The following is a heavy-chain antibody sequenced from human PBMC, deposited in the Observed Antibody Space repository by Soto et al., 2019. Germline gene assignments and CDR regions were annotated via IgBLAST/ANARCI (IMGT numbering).Heavy chain of an antibody. V-gene: IGHV2-26*01. D-gene: IGHD3-3*01. CDR3: ARIPAGITIFGVVTPYYFDY. Sequence: SGPTLVNPTETLTLTCTVSGFSLSNARMGASWIRQPPGKALEWLAHIFSNDEKSYSTSLKSRLTISKDTSKSQVVLTMTNMDPVDTATYYCARIPAGITIFGVVTPYYFDYWGQGTLVTVSS. CDR1: GFSLSNARMG. J-gene: IGHJ4*02. CDR2: IFSNDEK.